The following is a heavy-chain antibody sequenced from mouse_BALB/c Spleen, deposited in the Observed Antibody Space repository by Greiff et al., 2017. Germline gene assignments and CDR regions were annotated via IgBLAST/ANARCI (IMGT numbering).Heavy chain of an antibody. CDR1: GFTFSSYY. V-gene: IGHV5-6-2*01. CDR2: INSNGGST. D-gene: IGHD1-1*01. J-gene: IGHJ2*01. Sequence: EVKVVESGGGLVKLGGSLKLSCAASGFTFSSYYMSWVRQTPEKRLELVAAINSNGGSTYYPDTVKGRFTISRDNAKNTLYLQMSSLKSEDTALYYCARHSYYGSSYFDYWGQGTTLTVSS. CDR3: ARHSYYGSSYFDY.